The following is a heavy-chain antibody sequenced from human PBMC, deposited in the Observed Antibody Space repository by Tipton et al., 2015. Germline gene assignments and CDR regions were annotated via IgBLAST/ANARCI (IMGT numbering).Heavy chain of an antibody. Sequence: LRLSCTVSGGSISDSPYYWGWIRQPPGKQLARIASIFFSGSTHYNPSLKSRFTTYVDSSKNLFSLALTDVTAADTAFYYCARNSSKAAGDRGGFDLWGQGILVSVSS. CDR2: IFFSGST. CDR1: GGSISDSPYY. V-gene: IGHV4-39*02. J-gene: IGHJ5*02. CDR3: ARNSSKAAGDRGGFDL. D-gene: IGHD6-13*01.